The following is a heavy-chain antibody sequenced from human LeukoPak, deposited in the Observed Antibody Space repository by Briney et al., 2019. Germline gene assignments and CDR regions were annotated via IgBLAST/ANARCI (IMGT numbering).Heavy chain of an antibody. Sequence: GGSLRLSCAASGFTFDDYAMHWVRQAPGKGLEWVSGISWNSGSIGYADSVKGRFTISRDNAKNSLYLQMSSLRAEDTALYYCAKDRQRDQSLFDYWGQGTLVTVSS. CDR2: ISWNSGSI. V-gene: IGHV3-9*01. CDR3: AKDRQRDQSLFDY. CDR1: GFTFDDYA. D-gene: IGHD6-25*01. J-gene: IGHJ4*02.